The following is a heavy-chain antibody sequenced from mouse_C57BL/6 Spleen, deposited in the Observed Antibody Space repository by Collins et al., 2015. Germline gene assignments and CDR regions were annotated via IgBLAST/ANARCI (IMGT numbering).Heavy chain of an antibody. J-gene: IGHJ3*01. Sequence: DVQLQESGPGLVKPSQSLSLTRTVTGYSITSDYAWNWIRQFPGNKLEWMGYISYSGSTSYNPSLKSRISITRDTSKNQFFLQLNSVTTEDTATYYCARERAYYRYDVGAWFAYWGQGTLVTVSA. D-gene: IGHD2-14*01. V-gene: IGHV3-2*02. CDR1: GYSITSDYA. CDR2: ISYSGST. CDR3: ARERAYYRYDVGAWFAY.